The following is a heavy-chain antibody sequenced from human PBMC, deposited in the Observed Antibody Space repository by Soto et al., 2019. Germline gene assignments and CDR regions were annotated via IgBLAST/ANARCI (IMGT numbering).Heavy chain of an antibody. V-gene: IGHV4-59*08. CDR2: IYYSGST. J-gene: IGHJ4*02. CDR1: GGSISSYY. CDR3: ATTYWSGYDHFDY. Sequence: ETLSLTCTVSGGSISSYYWSWIRQPPGKGLEWIGYIYYSGSTNYNPSLKSRVTISVDTSKNQFSLELSSVTAADTAVYYCATTYWSGYDHFDYWGQGTLDTVSS. D-gene: IGHD5-12*01.